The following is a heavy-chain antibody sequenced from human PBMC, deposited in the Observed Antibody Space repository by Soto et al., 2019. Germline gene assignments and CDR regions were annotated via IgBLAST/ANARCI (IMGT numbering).Heavy chain of an antibody. CDR2: ITGSGVGT. J-gene: IGHJ1*01. V-gene: IGHV3-23*01. Sequence: DVQLLESGGGLVQPGGSLRLSCAASGFTFRNYAMTWVRQAPGKGLEWVSAITGSGVGTFYADSVQGRFTISRDNSKNTLFLQMNPLTPEATAVYYCAKLPEIGVAGTEYFQDWGQGTLVTVSS. D-gene: IGHD6-19*01. CDR1: GFTFRNYA. CDR3: AKLPEIGVAGTEYFQD.